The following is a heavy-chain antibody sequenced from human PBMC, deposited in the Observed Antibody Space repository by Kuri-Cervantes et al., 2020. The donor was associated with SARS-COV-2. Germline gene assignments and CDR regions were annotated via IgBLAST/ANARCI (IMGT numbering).Heavy chain of an antibody. CDR3: ARIASSLGTDF. V-gene: IGHV1-69*11. CDR1: GGTFRSYA. Sequence: SVKVSCKASGGTFRSYAISWVRQAPGQGLEWVGRIVPIIGPVHYAQRFRGRLTITADESTSTTYMELSSLRYEDTAVYYCARIASSLGTDFWGQGSLVTVSS. D-gene: IGHD1-1*01. CDR2: IVPIIGPV. J-gene: IGHJ4*02.